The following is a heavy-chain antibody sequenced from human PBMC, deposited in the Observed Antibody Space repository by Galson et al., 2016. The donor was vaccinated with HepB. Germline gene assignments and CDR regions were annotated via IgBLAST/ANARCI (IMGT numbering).Heavy chain of an antibody. V-gene: IGHV3-7*03. CDR3: TGSTGWLPEQ. D-gene: IGHD5-12*01. CDR2: IKGDRSEA. CDR1: GGTFSNYG. Sequence: SLRLSCAVSGGTFSNYGMSWVRQAPGKGLEWLANIKGDRSEANYVDSVKGRVDISRDNAKNSLSLQMNGLRTEGTALYCCTGSTGWLPEQWGQGSLVTVSS. J-gene: IGHJ4*02.